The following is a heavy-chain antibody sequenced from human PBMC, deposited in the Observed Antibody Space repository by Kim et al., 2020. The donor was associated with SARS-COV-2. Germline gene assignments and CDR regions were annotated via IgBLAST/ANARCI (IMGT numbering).Heavy chain of an antibody. CDR2: ISDSN. CDR3: VKDPSGQWLGKPDF. D-gene: IGHD6-19*01. V-gene: IGHV3-23*01. Sequence: GGSLRLSCAASGFTFSDYAMSWVRQAPGKGLEWVSGISDSNYYADSVTGRFTISRDNSKNTLYLQMDSLRADDTAVYYCVKDPSGQWLGKPDFWGQGTLVTVSS. CDR1: GFTFSDYA. J-gene: IGHJ4*02.